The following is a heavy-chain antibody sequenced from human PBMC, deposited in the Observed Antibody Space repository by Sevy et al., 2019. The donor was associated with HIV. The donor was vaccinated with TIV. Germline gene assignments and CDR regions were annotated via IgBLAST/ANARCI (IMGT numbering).Heavy chain of an antibody. CDR3: ARQRHYDFWSIDS. CDR1: GYTFTAYG. J-gene: IGHJ4*02. Sequence: ASVKVSCKASGYTFTAYGLSWVRQAPGQGLEWMGWISASTGARSLQDRITMTTDASTSTAYMEVRSLRSDDTAVYYCARQRHYDFWSIDSWGQGSLVTVSS. V-gene: IGHV1-18*04. D-gene: IGHD3-3*01. CDR2: ISASTG.